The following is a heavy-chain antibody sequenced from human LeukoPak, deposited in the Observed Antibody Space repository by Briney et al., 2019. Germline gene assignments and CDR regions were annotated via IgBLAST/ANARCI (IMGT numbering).Heavy chain of an antibody. CDR3: ARDQRVTGRPDIDY. D-gene: IGHD6-6*01. CDR2: ISSDGSST. J-gene: IGHJ4*02. Sequence: GGSLRLSCAASGFTFRNHWMHWVRQTPGKGLVWVSRISSDGSSTTYADSVKGRFTISRDNAKNALHLQMNNLRAEDTAMYYCARDQRVTGRPDIDYWGQGTLVIVSS. CDR1: GFTFRNHW. V-gene: IGHV3-74*03.